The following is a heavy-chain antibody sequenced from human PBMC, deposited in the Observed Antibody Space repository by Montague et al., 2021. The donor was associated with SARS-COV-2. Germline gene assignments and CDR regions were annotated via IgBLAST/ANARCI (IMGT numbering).Heavy chain of an antibody. V-gene: IGHV4-31*03. CDR2: IYYTGST. CDR1: GGSISGDNYY. CDR3: ARNRGWGSRGAGYIDL. D-gene: IGHD7-27*01. J-gene: IGHJ2*01. Sequence: TLSLTCTVSGGSISGDNYYWTWIRQHPGKGLEWMAYIYYTGSTYYNPSLQSRLRTSLDTSKNQFSLTLTSVTPADTAIYYCARNRGWGSRGAGYIDLWGRGTLVTVSS.